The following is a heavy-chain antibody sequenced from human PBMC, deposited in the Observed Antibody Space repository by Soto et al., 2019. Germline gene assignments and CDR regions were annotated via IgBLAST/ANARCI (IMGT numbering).Heavy chain of an antibody. Sequence: EVQLVESGGGLVQPGGSLRLSCAASGFTFSSYWMTWVRQAPGKGLEWVAYIKQDGTEKNYVDSVKGRFTISRDNAKNSLYLQMNSLRAEDTAVYYCVRARSRGDVWGQGTTVIVSS. D-gene: IGHD2-2*01. J-gene: IGHJ6*02. V-gene: IGHV3-7*05. CDR3: VRARSRGDV. CDR2: IKQDGTEK. CDR1: GFTFSSYW.